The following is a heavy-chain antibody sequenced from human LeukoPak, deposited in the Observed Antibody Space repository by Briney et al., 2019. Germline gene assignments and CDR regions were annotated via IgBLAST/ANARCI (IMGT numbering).Heavy chain of an antibody. CDR3: ARISPRVSGIAAAGTDYFDY. Sequence: KSSETLSLTCTVSGGSISSTTYYWGWIRQPPGKGLEWIGSIYHSGSTYYNPSLKSRVTISVDTSKNQFSLKLSSVTAADTAVYYCARISPRVSGIAAAGTDYFDYWGQGTLVTVSS. J-gene: IGHJ4*02. CDR1: GGSISSTTYY. CDR2: IYHSGST. V-gene: IGHV4-39*07. D-gene: IGHD6-13*01.